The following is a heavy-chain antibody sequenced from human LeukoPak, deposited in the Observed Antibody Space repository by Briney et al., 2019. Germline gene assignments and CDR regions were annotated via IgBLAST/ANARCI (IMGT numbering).Heavy chain of an antibody. Sequence: SVKVSCKASGGTFSSYAISWVRPAPGQGLEWMGGIIPIFGTANYAQKFQGRVTITADKSTSTAYMELSSLRSEDTAVYYCARDLSGVALGYWGQGTLVTVSS. CDR3: ARDLSGVALGY. V-gene: IGHV1-69*06. J-gene: IGHJ4*02. CDR1: GGTFSSYA. D-gene: IGHD3-10*01. CDR2: IIPIFGTA.